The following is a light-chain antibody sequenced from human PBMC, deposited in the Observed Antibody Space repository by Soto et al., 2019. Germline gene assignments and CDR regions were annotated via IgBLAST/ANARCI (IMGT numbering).Light chain of an antibody. CDR1: NSGSNS. CDR3: SVSDSNSDHLVV. CDR2: NDS. Sequence: SYELTQPPSVSVAPGETARTFCGGNNSGSNSVHWYQQKPDQAPVLVIYNDSDRPSGIPERFSGSNSGNTATLTISRVEAGDEADYYCSVSDSNSDHLVVFGGGTKLTVL. J-gene: IGLJ2*01. V-gene: IGLV3-21*04.